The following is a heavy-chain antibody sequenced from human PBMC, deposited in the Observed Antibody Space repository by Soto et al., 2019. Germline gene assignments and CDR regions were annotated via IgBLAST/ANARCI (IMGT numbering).Heavy chain of an antibody. CDR2: IYHSGST. D-gene: IGHD3-10*01. V-gene: IGHV4-30-2*01. Sequence: SETLSLTCAVPGCTSSSGGYSWSWIRQPPGKGLEWIGYIYHSGSTYYNPSLKSRVTISIDRSKNQFSLKLRSVTAADTAVYYCATLRGLGEVSPYFDYWGQGLMVTVSS. CDR1: GCTSSSGGYS. CDR3: ATLRGLGEVSPYFDY. J-gene: IGHJ4*02.